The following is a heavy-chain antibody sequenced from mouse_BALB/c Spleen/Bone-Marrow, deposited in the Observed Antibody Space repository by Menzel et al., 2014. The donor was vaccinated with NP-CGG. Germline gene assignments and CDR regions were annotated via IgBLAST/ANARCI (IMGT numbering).Heavy chain of an antibody. Sequence: GAELVKPGASVKLSCKASGYTFTSYYMYLVKQRPGQGLEWFGEVNPSNGGTNFNEKFKNKATLTVDKSSSTAYMQLSSLTSEDSAVYYCSRGRRDALDYWGQGTSVTVSS. V-gene: IGHV1S81*02. J-gene: IGHJ4*01. CDR2: VNPSNGGT. CDR1: GYTFTSYY. CDR3: SRGRRDALDY.